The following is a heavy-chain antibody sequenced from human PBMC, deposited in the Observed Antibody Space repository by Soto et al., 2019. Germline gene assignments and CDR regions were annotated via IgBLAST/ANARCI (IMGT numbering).Heavy chain of an antibody. CDR1: GYTFTSYG. CDR3: ARGLFDWLSNDAFDI. V-gene: IGHV1-18*01. J-gene: IGHJ3*02. Sequence: ASVKVSCKASGYTFTSYGISWVRQAPGQGLEWMGWISAYNGNTNYAQKLQGRVTMTTDTSTSTAYMELRSLRSDDTAVYYCARGLFDWLSNDAFDIWGQGTMVTVSS. CDR2: ISAYNGNT. D-gene: IGHD3-9*01.